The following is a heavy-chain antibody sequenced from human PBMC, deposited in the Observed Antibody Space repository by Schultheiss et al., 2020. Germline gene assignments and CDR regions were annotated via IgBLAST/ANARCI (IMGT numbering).Heavy chain of an antibody. D-gene: IGHD6-19*01. CDR1: GGSISSTSYY. CDR2: IYYSGST. Sequence: SQTLSLTCTVSGGSISSTSYYWGWIRQPPGKGLVWIGSIYYSGSTYYSPSLKSRVTISVDTSKNKFSLELRAVTAADTAVYYCARAGSGWSARYFEHWGQGALVTVSA. CDR3: ARAGSGWSARYFEH. J-gene: IGHJ1*01. V-gene: IGHV4-39*07.